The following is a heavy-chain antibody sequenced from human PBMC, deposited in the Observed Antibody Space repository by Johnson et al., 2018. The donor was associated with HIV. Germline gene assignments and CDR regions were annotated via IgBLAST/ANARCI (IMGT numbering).Heavy chain of an antibody. Sequence: QVQLVESGGGVVQPGRSLRLSCAASGFTFSSYWMSWVRQAPGKGLEWVAVISYDGSNKYYADSVKGRFTISRDNSKNTLYLQMNSLRAEDTAVYYCVKEASRGTVTQAPDAFDIWGQGTMVTVSS. V-gene: IGHV3-30*18. CDR3: VKEASRGTVTQAPDAFDI. CDR1: GFTFSSYW. J-gene: IGHJ3*02. CDR2: ISYDGSNK. D-gene: IGHD4-17*01.